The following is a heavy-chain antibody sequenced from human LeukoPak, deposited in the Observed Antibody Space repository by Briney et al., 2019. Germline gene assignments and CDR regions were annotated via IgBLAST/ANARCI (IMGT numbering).Heavy chain of an antibody. D-gene: IGHD4-17*01. J-gene: IGHJ4*02. V-gene: IGHV3-30*04. CDR2: VLSDGSDQ. CDR1: GFPFNTYA. CDR3: ARVPTVRFFDY. Sequence: GGSLRLSCAASGFPFNTYAMKWVRQAPGKGLEWMAVVLSDGSDQYYADSVQGRFSISRDNSKNTLYLQMDSVRVEDTAVYYCARVPTVRFFDYWGQGTLVTVSS.